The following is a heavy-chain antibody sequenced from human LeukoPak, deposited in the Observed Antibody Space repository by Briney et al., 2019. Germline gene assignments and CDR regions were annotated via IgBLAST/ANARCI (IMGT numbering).Heavy chain of an antibody. CDR3: ARGSGLRLHFDY. D-gene: IGHD5-12*01. J-gene: IGHJ4*02. Sequence: GGSLRLSCAASGFTFSSYAMHWVRQAPGKGLEWVAVISYDGSNKYYADSVKGRFTISRDNSKNTLYLQMNSLRAEDTAVYYCARGSGLRLHFDYWGQGTLVTVSS. CDR1: GFTFSSYA. V-gene: IGHV3-30-3*01. CDR2: ISYDGSNK.